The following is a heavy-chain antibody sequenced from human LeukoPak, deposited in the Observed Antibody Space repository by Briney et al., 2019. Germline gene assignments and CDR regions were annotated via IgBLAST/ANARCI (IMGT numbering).Heavy chain of an antibody. CDR1: GLTFSRYG. D-gene: IGHD6-19*01. J-gene: IGHJ6*02. CDR3: ARGNRGGWGIYYYGMDV. Sequence: GGGVRVSCVGGGLTFSRYGRHGVRQAGGKGVEGVAVIWYGGSNKYNADSVNGRFTISRENSMNTVYLQMNSLRAEDTAVYYCARGNRGGWGIYYYGMDVWGQGTTVTVSS. V-gene: IGHV3-33*01. CDR2: IWYGGSNK.